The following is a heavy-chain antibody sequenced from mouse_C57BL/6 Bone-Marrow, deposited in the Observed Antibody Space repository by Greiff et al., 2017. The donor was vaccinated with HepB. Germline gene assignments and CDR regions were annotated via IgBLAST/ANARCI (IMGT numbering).Heavy chain of an antibody. J-gene: IGHJ2*01. CDR1: GYAFSSSW. D-gene: IGHD4-1*01. V-gene: IGHV1-82*01. CDR3: ARFGRSYYFDY. CDR2: IYPGDGDT. Sequence: QVQLQQSGPELVKPGASVKISCKASGYAFSSSWMNWVKQRPGKGLEWIGRIYPGDGDTNYNGKFKGKATLTADKSSSTAYMQLSSLTSEDSAVYFCARFGRSYYFDYWGQGTTLTVSS.